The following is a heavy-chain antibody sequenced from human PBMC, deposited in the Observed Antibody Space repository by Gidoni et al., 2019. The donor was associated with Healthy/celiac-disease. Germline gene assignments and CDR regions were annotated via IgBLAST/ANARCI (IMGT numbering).Heavy chain of an antibody. Sequence: EVQLVESGGGLVQPGRSLRLSCTASGFTFGAYAMSWFRQAPGKGLEWVGFIRSKAYGGTTEYAASVKGRVTISRDDYKSIAYLQMNSLKTEDTAVYYCTRRGYSYGAVDYWGQGTLVTVSS. CDR3: TRRGYSYGAVDY. D-gene: IGHD5-18*01. CDR2: IRSKAYGGTT. V-gene: IGHV3-49*03. J-gene: IGHJ4*02. CDR1: GFTFGAYA.